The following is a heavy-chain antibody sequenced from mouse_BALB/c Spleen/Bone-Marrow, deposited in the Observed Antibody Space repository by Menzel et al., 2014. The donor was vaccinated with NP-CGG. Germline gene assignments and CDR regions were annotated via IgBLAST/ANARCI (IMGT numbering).Heavy chain of an antibody. Sequence: EVKLEESGGGLVQPGGSRKLSCAASGFTFSSFGVRWVRQAPEKGLEWVAYISSGSSTIYYADTVKGRFTISRDNPKNSLFLQMTSLRSEDTAMYYCARGKYGYDYWGQGTTLTVSS. D-gene: IGHD2-10*02. V-gene: IGHV5-17*02. CDR1: GFTFSSFG. J-gene: IGHJ2*01. CDR3: ARGKYGYDY. CDR2: ISSGSSTI.